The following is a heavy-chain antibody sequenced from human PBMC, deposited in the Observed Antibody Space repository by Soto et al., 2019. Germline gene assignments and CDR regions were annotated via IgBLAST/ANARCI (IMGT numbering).Heavy chain of an antibody. V-gene: IGHV3-23*01. J-gene: IGHJ4*02. CDR1: GFTFSSYA. D-gene: IGHD4-17*01. Sequence: EVQLLESGGGLVQPGGSLRLSCAASGFTFSSYAMSWVRQAPGKGLEWVSAISGSGGSTYYADSVKGRFTISRDNSKNTLYLQMNSLRAEDTAIYYSANDHLDYGDYTSLDYWGQGTLVTVSS. CDR3: ANDHLDYGDYTSLDY. CDR2: ISGSGGST.